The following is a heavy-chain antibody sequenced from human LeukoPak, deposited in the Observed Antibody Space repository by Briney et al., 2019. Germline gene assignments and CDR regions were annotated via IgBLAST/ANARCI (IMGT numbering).Heavy chain of an antibody. CDR1: GGTFSSYA. J-gene: IGHJ6*02. Sequence: SVKVSCKASGGTFSSYAISWVRQAPGQGLEWMGRIIPTLGIANYAQKFQGRVTITADKSTSTAYMELSSLRSEDTAVYYCARGRGATIPPDYYYYGMDVWGQGTTVTVSS. CDR2: IIPTLGIA. V-gene: IGHV1-69*04. CDR3: ARGRGATIPPDYYYYGMDV. D-gene: IGHD5-24*01.